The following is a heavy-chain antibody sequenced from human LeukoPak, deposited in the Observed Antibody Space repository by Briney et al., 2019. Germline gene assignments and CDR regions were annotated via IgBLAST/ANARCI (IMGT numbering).Heavy chain of an antibody. D-gene: IGHD2-15*01. CDR1: GFTVSSNY. J-gene: IGHJ6*02. CDR3: ARSLVAATPLYGYYYGMDV. CDR2: IYTGGST. Sequence: GGSLRLSCAASGFTVSSNYMSWVRQAPGKGLEWVSAIYTGGSTYYAGSVKGRFTISRDNSKNMLYLQMNSLRAEDTAVYYCARSLVAATPLYGYYYGMDVWGQGTTVTVSS. V-gene: IGHV3-66*01.